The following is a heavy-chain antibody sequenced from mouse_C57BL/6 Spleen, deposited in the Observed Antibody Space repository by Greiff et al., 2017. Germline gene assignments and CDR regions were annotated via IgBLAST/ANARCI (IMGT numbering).Heavy chain of an antibody. CDR2: INPNNGGT. CDR1: GSTFTDYN. Sequence: EVKLMESGPELVKPGASVKMSCKASGSTFTDYNMHWVKQSHGKSLEWIGYINPNNGGTSYNQQFKGKATLTVNKSSSTAYMELRSLTSEDSAVYYWARLTTTVVATGDYWGQGTTHTVSS. V-gene: IGHV1-22*01. J-gene: IGHJ2*01. CDR3: ARLTTTVVATGDY. D-gene: IGHD1-1*01.